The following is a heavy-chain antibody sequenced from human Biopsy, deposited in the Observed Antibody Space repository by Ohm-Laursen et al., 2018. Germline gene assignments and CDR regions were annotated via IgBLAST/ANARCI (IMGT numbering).Heavy chain of an antibody. J-gene: IGHJ4*02. CDR1: GGTFRNYA. CDR2: IIAVSGLV. CDR3: ATPFQYYDSWGGYPPFDH. D-gene: IGHD3-3*01. V-gene: IGHV1-69*17. Sequence: SSVKVSCKVSGGTFRNYAISWVRQAPGEGLEWMGGIIAVSGLVNYAPKFQGRVSITADKSTTTAYMELSNLKSEDTAVYYCATPFQYYDSWGGYPPFDHWGQGTLVTVSS.